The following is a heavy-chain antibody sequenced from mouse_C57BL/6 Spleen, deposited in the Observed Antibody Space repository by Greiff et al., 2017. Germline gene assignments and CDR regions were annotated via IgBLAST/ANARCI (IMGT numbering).Heavy chain of an antibody. D-gene: IGHD1-1*01. CDR3: ARSSITTVVAPGYFDV. Sequence: VQLQQSGPVLVKPGASVKMSCKASGYTFTDYYMNWVKQSHGKSLEWIGVINPYNGGTSYNQKFKGKATLTVDKSSSTAYMELNSLTSEDSAVYYCARSSITTVVAPGYFDVWGTGTTVTVSS. CDR1: GYTFTDYY. V-gene: IGHV1-19*01. J-gene: IGHJ1*03. CDR2: INPYNGGT.